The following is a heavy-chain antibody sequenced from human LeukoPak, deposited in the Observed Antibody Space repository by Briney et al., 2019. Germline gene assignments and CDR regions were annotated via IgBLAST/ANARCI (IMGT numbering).Heavy chain of an antibody. CDR2: IYYSGST. J-gene: IGHJ3*02. CDR3: ASVERYFDWLYGAFDI. CDR1: GGSISSGGYY. D-gene: IGHD3-9*01. V-gene: IGHV4-31*03. Sequence: SQTLSFTCTVSGGSISSGGYYRSWIRQHPGKGLEWIGYIYYSGSTYYNPSLKSRVTISVDTSKNQFSLKLSSVTAADTAVYYCASVERYFDWLYGAFDIWGQGTMVTVSS.